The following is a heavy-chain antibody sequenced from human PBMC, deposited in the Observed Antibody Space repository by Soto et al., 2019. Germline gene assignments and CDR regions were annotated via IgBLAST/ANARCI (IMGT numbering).Heavy chain of an antibody. CDR2: ISYDGSNK. V-gene: IGHV3-30-3*01. D-gene: IGHD5-18*01. CDR3: ARDGAAAMVSRSEEFDY. CDR1: GFTFSSYA. Sequence: GGSLRLSCAASGFTFSSYAMHWVRQAPGKGPEWVAVISYDGSNKYYADSVKGRFTISRDNSKNTLYLQMDSLRAEDTAVYYCARDGAAAMVSRSEEFDYWGQGTLVTVSS. J-gene: IGHJ4*02.